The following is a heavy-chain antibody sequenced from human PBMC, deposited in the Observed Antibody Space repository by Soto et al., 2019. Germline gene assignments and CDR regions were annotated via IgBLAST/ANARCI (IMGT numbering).Heavy chain of an antibody. CDR2: IKQDGSEK. CDR3: ARDGGATILSLRYYYYGMDV. CDR1: GFTFSSYW. V-gene: IGHV3-7*01. J-gene: IGHJ6*02. D-gene: IGHD5-12*01. Sequence: PGGSLRLSCAASGFTFSSYWMSWVRQAPGKGLEWVANIKQDGSEKYYVDSVKGRFTISRDNAKNSLYLQMNSLRAEDTAVYYCARDGGATILSLRYYYYGMDVWGQGTTVTVSS.